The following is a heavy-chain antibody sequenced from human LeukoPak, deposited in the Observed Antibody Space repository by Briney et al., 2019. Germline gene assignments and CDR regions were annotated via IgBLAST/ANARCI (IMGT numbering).Heavy chain of an antibody. J-gene: IGHJ4*02. V-gene: IGHV1-2*02. Sequence: GASVKVSCKASGYTFTGYYMHWVRQAPGQGLEWMGWINPNSGGTNYAQKLQGRVTMTTDTSTSTAYMELRSLRSDDTAVYYCARDRDPKQWLVQDYWGQGTLVTVSS. CDR3: ARDRDPKQWLVQDY. D-gene: IGHD6-19*01. CDR2: INPNSGGT. CDR1: GYTFTGYY.